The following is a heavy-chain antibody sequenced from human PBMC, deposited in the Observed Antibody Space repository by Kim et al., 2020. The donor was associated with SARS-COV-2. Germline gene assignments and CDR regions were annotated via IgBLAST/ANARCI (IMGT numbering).Heavy chain of an antibody. CDR3: VHFGFVPATARGGL. Sequence: SVKVSCKASGGTFSSYAISWVRQAPGQGLEWMGGIIPIFGTANYAQKFQGRVTITADESTSTAYMELSSLRSEDTAVYYCVHFGFVPATARGGLWGQGTLVTVSS. CDR1: GGTFSSYA. CDR2: IIPIFGTA. J-gene: IGHJ4*02. V-gene: IGHV1-69*13. D-gene: IGHD2-2*01.